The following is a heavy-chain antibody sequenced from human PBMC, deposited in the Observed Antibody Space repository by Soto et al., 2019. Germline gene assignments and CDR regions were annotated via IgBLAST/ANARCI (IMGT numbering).Heavy chain of an antibody. CDR3: ATSASDSSGYFYRSYFDF. CDR2: VIHMFGTS. V-gene: IGHV1-69*13. Sequence: ASVKVSCKASRGTSSSFAFSWVRQAPGQGLEWIGGVIHMFGTSKYAQNFQGRVTIVADESTNTAYMELSSLRAEDTAVYYCATSASDSSGYFYRSYFDFWGQGSLVTVSS. D-gene: IGHD3-22*01. J-gene: IGHJ4*02. CDR1: RGTSSSFA.